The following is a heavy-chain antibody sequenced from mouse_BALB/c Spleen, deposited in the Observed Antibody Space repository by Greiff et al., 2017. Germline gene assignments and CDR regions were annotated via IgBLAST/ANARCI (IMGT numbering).Heavy chain of an antibody. CDR2: IYPGNSDT. D-gene: IGHD2-4*01. CDR1: GYTFTSYW. Sequence: VQLQQSGTVLARPGASVKMSCKASGYTFTSYWMHWVKQRPGQGLEWIGAIYPGNSDTSYNQKFKGKAKLTAVTSTSTAYMELSSLTNEDSAVYFCARVYDYDGGAFDYWGQGTTLTVSS. J-gene: IGHJ2*01. V-gene: IGHV1-5*01. CDR3: ARVYDYDGGAFDY.